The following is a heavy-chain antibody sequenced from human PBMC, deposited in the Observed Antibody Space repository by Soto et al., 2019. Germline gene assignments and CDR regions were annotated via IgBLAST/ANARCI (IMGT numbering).Heavy chain of an antibody. V-gene: IGHV4-34*01. Sequence: SETLSLTCAVYGGSFSGYYWSWIRQPPGKGLEWIGEINHSGSTNYNPSLKSRVTISVDTSKNQFSLKLSSVTAADTAVYYCARELVVVPATKVDYWGQGTLVPVSS. CDR1: GGSFSGYY. CDR2: INHSGST. J-gene: IGHJ4*02. CDR3: ARELVVVPATKVDY. D-gene: IGHD2-2*01.